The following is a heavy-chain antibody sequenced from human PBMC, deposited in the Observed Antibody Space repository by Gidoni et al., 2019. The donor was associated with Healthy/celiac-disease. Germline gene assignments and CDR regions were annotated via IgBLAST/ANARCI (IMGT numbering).Heavy chain of an antibody. D-gene: IGHD3-10*01. J-gene: IGHJ4*02. V-gene: IGHV3-30-3*01. Sequence: QVQLVESGGGVVQPGRSLRLSCAASGFTFSSYAMHWVRQAPGKGLEWVAVISYDGSNKYYADSVKGRFTISRDNSKNTLYLQMNSLRAEDTAVYYCARVGEVSYGYWGQGTLVTVSS. CDR3: ARVGEVSYGY. CDR1: GFTFSSYA. CDR2: ISYDGSNK.